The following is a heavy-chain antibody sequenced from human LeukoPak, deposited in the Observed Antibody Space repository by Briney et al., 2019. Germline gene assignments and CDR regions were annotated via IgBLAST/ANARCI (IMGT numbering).Heavy chain of an antibody. D-gene: IGHD3-10*01. V-gene: IGHV4-59*01. J-gene: IGHJ4*02. Sequence: PSETLSLTCALYGGSFTGYYWRWIRQPPGKGLEWIGYIYYSGSTNYNPSLKSRVTISVDTSKNQFSLKLSSVTAADTAVYYCARVLGQPDYWGQGTLVTVSS. CDR1: GGSFTGYY. CDR2: IYYSGST. CDR3: ARVLGQPDY.